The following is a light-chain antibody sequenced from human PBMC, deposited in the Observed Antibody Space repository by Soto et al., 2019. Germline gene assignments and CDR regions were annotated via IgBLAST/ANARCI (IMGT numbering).Light chain of an antibody. V-gene: IGLV2-14*01. CDR1: SSDVGGYNY. Sequence: QSVLTQPASVSGSPGQSITISCTGTSSDVGGYNYVSWYQQYPGKAPKLMIYDVSNRSSGVSNRFSGSKSGNTASLTISGLQAEDEADYYCSSYTRSSTLVVFGGGTKLTVL. CDR2: DVS. J-gene: IGLJ2*01. CDR3: SSYTRSSTLVV.